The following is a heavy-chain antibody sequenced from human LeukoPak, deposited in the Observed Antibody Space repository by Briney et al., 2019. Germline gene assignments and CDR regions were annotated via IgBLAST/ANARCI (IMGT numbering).Heavy chain of an antibody. CDR3: ATGGRDSSGYYLDAFDI. D-gene: IGHD3-22*01. CDR1: GRTFSSYA. Sequence: SVKVSYKASGRTFSSYAISWVRQAPGQGLEWMGGIIPIFGTANYAQKFQGRVTITTDESTSTAYMELSSLRSEDTAVYYCATGGRDSSGYYLDAFDIWGQGTMVTVSS. V-gene: IGHV1-69*05. J-gene: IGHJ3*02. CDR2: IIPIFGTA.